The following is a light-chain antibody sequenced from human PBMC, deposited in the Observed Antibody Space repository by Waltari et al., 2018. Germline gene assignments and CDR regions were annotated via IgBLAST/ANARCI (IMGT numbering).Light chain of an antibody. CDR1: QSIGSW. CDR2: KAS. J-gene: IGKJ1*01. CDR3: QRYNTYPRT. Sequence: DIQMTQTPSTLSASVGDRVTITCRASQSIGSWLAWYQHKPGRAPKLLIDKASTLETGVPSRFSGSGSGTEFTLSISSLQPDDFATYYCQRYNTYPRTFGQGTKVEIK. V-gene: IGKV1-5*03.